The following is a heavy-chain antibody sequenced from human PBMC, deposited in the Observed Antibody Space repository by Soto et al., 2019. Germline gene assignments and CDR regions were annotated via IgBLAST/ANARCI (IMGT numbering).Heavy chain of an antibody. CDR3: ARAVRGVIMDYYYYYMDV. J-gene: IGHJ6*03. CDR1: GFTFSSYD. D-gene: IGHD3-10*01. Sequence: GGSLRLSCAASGFTFSSYDMHWVRQATGKGLEWVSAIGTAGDTYYPGSVKGRFTISRENAKNSLYLQMNSLRAGDTAVYYCARAVRGVIMDYYYYYMDVWGKGTTVTVSS. CDR2: IGTAGDT. V-gene: IGHV3-13*01.